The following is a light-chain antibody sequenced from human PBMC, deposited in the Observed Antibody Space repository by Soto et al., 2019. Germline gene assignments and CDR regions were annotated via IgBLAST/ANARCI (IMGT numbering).Light chain of an antibody. CDR2: EAS. V-gene: IGKV3-20*01. Sequence: IVLTQSPGKLALSPGERATLSCRACQSVSSSYLAWYQQKPGQAPSLLSYEASSRATGIPDRFSGSGSWTDFTLIISRLEPEDFAVYYCQQYGSSPPITVGQGTRLEIK. CDR1: QSVSSSY. CDR3: QQYGSSPPIT. J-gene: IGKJ5*01.